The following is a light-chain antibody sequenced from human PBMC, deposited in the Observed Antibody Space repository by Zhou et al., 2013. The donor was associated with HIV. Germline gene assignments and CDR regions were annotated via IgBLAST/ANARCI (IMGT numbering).Light chain of an antibody. CDR2: GTS. V-gene: IGKV3-20*01. Sequence: PGERATVSCGAGHGDVAWYQHKPGQSPRLLIYGTSRRASGIPDRFSGSGSGTDATLTISRLEPEDFGVYYCQQYGSSFIFGGGTKVEIK. CDR3: QQYGSSFI. J-gene: IGKJ4*01. CDR1: HGD.